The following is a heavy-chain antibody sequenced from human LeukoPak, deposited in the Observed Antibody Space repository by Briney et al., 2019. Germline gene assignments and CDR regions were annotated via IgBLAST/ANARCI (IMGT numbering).Heavy chain of an antibody. J-gene: IGHJ6*03. CDR2: INHSGST. CDR1: GGSFSGYY. D-gene: IGHD5-18*01. Sequence: SETLSLTCAVYGGSFSGYYWSWIRQPPGKGLGWIGEINHSGSTNYNPSLKSRVTISVDTSKNQFSLKLSSVTAADTAVYYCARLPTPSYYYYYMDVWGKGTTVTVSS. CDR3: ARLPTPSYYYYYMDV. V-gene: IGHV4-34*01.